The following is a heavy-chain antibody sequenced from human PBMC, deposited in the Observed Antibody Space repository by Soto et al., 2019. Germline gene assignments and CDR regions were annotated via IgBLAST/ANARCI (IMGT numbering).Heavy chain of an antibody. CDR2: IYHSGSP. Sequence: SETLSLTCAVSGGSISDTNWWTWVRQTPGKGLEWIGEIYHSGSPTYSPSLRGRATISVDKSNNQFSLRLRYVTAADTAVYYCTDMLGQWLPRDWGQGTVVTVSS. J-gene: IGHJ4*02. CDR3: TDMLGQWLPRD. D-gene: IGHD6-19*01. CDR1: GGSISDTNW. V-gene: IGHV4-4*02.